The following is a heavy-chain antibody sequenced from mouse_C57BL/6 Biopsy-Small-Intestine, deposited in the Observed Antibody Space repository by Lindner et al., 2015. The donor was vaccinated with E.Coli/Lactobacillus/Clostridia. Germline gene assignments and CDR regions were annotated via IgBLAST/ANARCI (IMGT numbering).Heavy chain of an antibody. Sequence: VQLQESGPELVKPGASVKISCKASGSSFTGYYLHWVKQSHGNILDWIGYSNPYNGISSYNQKFKGKATLTVDKSSSTAYMELLNLTSEDSAVYFCVNWDAWYAKWGQGTLVTVSA. CDR3: VNWDAWYAK. CDR2: SNPYNGIS. J-gene: IGHJ3*01. D-gene: IGHD4-1*01. CDR1: GSSFTGYY. V-gene: IGHV1-31*01.